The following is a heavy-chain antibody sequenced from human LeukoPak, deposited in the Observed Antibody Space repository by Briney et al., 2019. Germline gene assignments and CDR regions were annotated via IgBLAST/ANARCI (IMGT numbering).Heavy chain of an antibody. D-gene: IGHD4-17*01. CDR1: GYTFTTYG. V-gene: IGHV1-69*05. CDR3: ARANPLETTVTDFYWYFDL. Sequence: SVKVSCKASGYTFTTYGISWVRQAPGQGLEWMGGIIPIFGTANYAQKFQGRVTITTDESTSTAYMELSSLRSEDTAVYYCARANPLETTVTDFYWYFDLWGRGTLVTVSS. CDR2: IIPIFGTA. J-gene: IGHJ2*01.